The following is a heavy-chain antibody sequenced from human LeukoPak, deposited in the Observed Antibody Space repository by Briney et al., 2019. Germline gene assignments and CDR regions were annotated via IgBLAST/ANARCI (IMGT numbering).Heavy chain of an antibody. CDR3: AKRQTERDFAY. J-gene: IGHJ4*02. CDR2: ISGSGSST. CDR1: GFTFSCYA. V-gene: IGHV3-23*01. Sequence: GGSLRLFCAASGFTFSCYAMNWVRQAPGKGLEWVSAISGSGSSTYYADSVKGRFTISRDNSKNTLYLQMNSLRAEDTAVYYCAKRQTERDFAYWGQGTLVTVSS. D-gene: IGHD5-24*01.